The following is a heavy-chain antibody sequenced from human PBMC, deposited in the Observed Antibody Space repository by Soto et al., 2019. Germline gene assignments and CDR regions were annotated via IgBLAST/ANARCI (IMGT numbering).Heavy chain of an antibody. V-gene: IGHV3-30-3*01. CDR3: ARDARLRVVDRRGYYYYYGMDV. CDR2: ISYDGSNK. D-gene: IGHD3-22*01. J-gene: IGHJ6*01. Sequence: QVQLVESGGGVVQPGRSLRLSCAASGFTFSSYAMHWVRQAPGKGLEWVAVISYDGSNKYYADSVKGRFTISRDHSKNTLYLQMNSLGAEDTAVYYCARDARLRVVDRRGYYYYYGMDVWGQRTTVTVSS. CDR1: GFTFSSYA.